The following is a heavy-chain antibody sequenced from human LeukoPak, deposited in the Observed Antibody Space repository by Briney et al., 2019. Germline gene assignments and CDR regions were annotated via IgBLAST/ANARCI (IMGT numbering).Heavy chain of an antibody. CDR1: GGTFSSYA. Sequence: ASVKVSCKASGGTFSSYAISWVRQAPGQGLEWMGGIIPIFGTANYAQKLQGRVTMTTDTSTSTAYMELRSLRSDDTAVYYCARSGDGYNPSIDYWGQGTLVTVSS. D-gene: IGHD5-24*01. V-gene: IGHV1-69*05. CDR2: IIPIFGTA. CDR3: ARSGDGYNPSIDY. J-gene: IGHJ4*02.